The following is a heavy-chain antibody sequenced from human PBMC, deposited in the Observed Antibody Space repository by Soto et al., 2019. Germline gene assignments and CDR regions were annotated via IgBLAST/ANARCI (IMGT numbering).Heavy chain of an antibody. Sequence: GESLKISCKGSGYNFAGYWIAWVRQMPGKGLELMGIIYPSDSDTRYSPSFQGQVTTSADKSISTAYLQWSSLKASDTAMYYCARLAARHKGFDPWGQGTLVTVSS. CDR1: GYNFAGYW. CDR3: ARLAARHKGFDP. J-gene: IGHJ5*02. D-gene: IGHD6-6*01. V-gene: IGHV5-51*01. CDR2: IYPSDSDT.